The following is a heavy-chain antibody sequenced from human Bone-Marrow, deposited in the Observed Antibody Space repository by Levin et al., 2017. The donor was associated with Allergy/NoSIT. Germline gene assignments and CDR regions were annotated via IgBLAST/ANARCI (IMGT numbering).Heavy chain of an antibody. CDR3: ETAYYDDSSGYYKPCDY. J-gene: IGHJ4*02. D-gene: IGHD3-22*01. V-gene: IGHV3-21*01. CDR1: GFTFSSSS. Sequence: LSLTCAASGFTFSSSSMNWVRQAPGKGLEWVSSISSSSSYIYYADSVKGRFTISRDNANNSLYLQMNSLRAEDTAVYYCETAYYDDSSGYYKPCDYWGQGTLVNVSS. CDR2: ISSSSSYI.